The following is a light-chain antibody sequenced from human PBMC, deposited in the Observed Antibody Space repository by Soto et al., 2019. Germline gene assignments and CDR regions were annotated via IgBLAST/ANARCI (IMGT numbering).Light chain of an antibody. V-gene: IGKV3-15*01. Sequence: EIVMTQSPATLSVSPGETATLSCRASQSISSSLAWYQQKPGQAPRILIYFKSTRATGIPTRFSGSGSGTQFTLTISSLQSEDFAVYYCQQYYNWPRTFGQGTKVDI. CDR1: QSISSS. CDR3: QQYYNWPRT. CDR2: FKS. J-gene: IGKJ1*01.